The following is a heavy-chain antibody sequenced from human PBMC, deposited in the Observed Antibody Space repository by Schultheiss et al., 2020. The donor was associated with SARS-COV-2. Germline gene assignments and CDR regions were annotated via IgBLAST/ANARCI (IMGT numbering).Heavy chain of an antibody. V-gene: IGHV4-4*02. D-gene: IGHD6-19*01. Sequence: SETLSLTCAVSGGSISSSNWWSWVRQPPGKGLEWIGYIYYSGSTNYNPSLKSRVTISVDTSKNQFSLKLSSVTAADTAVYYCARGPPLWTRRRVPTNWFDPWGQGTLVTVSS. CDR1: GGSISSSNW. J-gene: IGHJ5*02. CDR3: ARGPPLWTRRRVPTNWFDP. CDR2: IYYSGST.